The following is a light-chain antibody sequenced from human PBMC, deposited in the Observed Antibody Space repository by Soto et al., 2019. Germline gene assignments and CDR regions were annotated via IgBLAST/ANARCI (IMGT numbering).Light chain of an antibody. V-gene: IGLV2-14*01. CDR3: GSYTSSRTQV. Sequence: QSALTQPASVSGSPGQSITISCTGTSSDVGGYNYVSWYQQHPGKAPKLMIYDVSTRPSGVSNRFSGSKSGNTASLTISGLQAEDEADYYCGSYTSSRTQVFGTGTKLTVL. J-gene: IGLJ1*01. CDR2: DVS. CDR1: SSDVGGYNY.